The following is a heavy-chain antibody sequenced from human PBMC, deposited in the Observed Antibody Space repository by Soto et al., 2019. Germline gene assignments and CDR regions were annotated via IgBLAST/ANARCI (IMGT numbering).Heavy chain of an antibody. CDR2: ISGSGDST. J-gene: IGHJ3*02. Sequence: PGGSLRLSCAASGIIFSNYAMSWVRQAPGKGLDWVSAISGSGDSTYYADSVKGRFTISRDNSKNTLYLQLNSLRGEDTAVYYCARDGYCSSTGCYSNSFDIWGQGTMVTVSS. CDR1: GIIFSNYA. CDR3: ARDGYCSSTGCYSNSFDI. V-gene: IGHV3-23*01. D-gene: IGHD2-2*03.